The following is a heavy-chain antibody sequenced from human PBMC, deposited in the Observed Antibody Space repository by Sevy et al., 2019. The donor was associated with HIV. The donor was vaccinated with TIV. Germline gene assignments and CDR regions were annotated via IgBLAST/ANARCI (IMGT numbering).Heavy chain of an antibody. J-gene: IGHJ4*02. Sequence: GGSLRLSCAASGFTFSTSTMNWVRQAPGKGLEWVSLMTSSCSYILYADSVKGRFTISRDNAKNSVFLQMNSLRVEDTAVYYCVRDGGNYWVQGTLVTVSS. CDR3: VRDGGNY. CDR2: MTSSCSYI. V-gene: IGHV3-21*01. D-gene: IGHD3-16*01. CDR1: GFTFSTST.